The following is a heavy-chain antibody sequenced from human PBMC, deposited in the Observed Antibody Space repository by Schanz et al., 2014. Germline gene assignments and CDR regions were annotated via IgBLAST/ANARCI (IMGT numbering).Heavy chain of an antibody. D-gene: IGHD1-26*01. V-gene: IGHV3-33*06. J-gene: IGHJ4*02. CDR2: VWFDGLTK. CDR1: GFSFTSYG. Sequence: QVQLVESGGGVVQPGRSLRLSCAASGFSFTSYGMHWVRQAPGKPLEWVAGVWFDGLTKNYADSVKGRFTISRDNSKNTLYLQMNGLRADDTAVYYCAKGGATALFYYWGQGTLVTVSS. CDR3: AKGGATALFYY.